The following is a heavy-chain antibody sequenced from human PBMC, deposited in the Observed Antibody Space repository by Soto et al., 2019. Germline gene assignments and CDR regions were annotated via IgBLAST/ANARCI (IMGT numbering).Heavy chain of an antibody. D-gene: IGHD6-13*01. J-gene: IGHJ3*02. CDR1: GGSIGGGGDS. Sequence: SETLSVTSSVAGGSIGGGGDSWSWIQQPPGKGLEWIGYMYHSGSTYYNPSLKSRVTISIDRSKNQFSLKLSSVTAADTAVYYCARASRIAAAGTRAFDIWGQGTMVTVSS. CDR2: MYHSGST. CDR3: ARASRIAAAGTRAFDI. V-gene: IGHV4-30-2*01.